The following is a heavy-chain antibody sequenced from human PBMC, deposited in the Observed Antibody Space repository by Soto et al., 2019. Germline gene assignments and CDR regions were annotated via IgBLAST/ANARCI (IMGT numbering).Heavy chain of an antibody. J-gene: IGHJ4*02. CDR1: GFTFSSYA. D-gene: IGHD5-12*01. V-gene: IGHV3-30-3*01. Sequence: GVTLRLSCAASGFTFSSYAMHWVRQAPGKGLERVAGISYDGSNKYYADSVKGRLTISRDNSKNTLYLQMNSLRAEDTAVYYCARDEDGYNVWGKGTMVTVSS. CDR2: ISYDGSNK. CDR3: ARDEDGYNV.